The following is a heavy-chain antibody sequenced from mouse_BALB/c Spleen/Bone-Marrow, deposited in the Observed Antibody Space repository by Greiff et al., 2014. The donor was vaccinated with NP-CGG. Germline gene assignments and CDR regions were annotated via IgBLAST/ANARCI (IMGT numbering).Heavy chain of an antibody. CDR3: DRDYYDDY. D-gene: IGHD2-4*01. Sequence: VQLQQSGAELVKPGASVKMSCKASGYTFTNYWMHWVKQRPGQGLEWIGYINLSTGYTEYNQKFKDKATLTADKSSSTAYMQLSSLASADSAVYYCDRDYYDDYWGQGTTLTVSS. CDR1: GYTFTNYW. CDR2: INLSTGYT. V-gene: IGHV1-7*01. J-gene: IGHJ2*01.